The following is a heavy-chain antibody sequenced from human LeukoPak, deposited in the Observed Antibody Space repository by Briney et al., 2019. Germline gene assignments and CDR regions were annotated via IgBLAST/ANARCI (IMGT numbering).Heavy chain of an antibody. CDR2: IKSKTDGETT. D-gene: IGHD3-16*02. Sequence: PGGSLRLSCAASGLTFSNAWMSWVRRAPGQGLEWVARIKSKTDGETTDYAAPVKGRFTISRDDSKNTLYLQMNSLKTEDTAVYYCTTDYYDYVWGSYRPDYWGQGTLVTVSS. V-gene: IGHV3-15*01. J-gene: IGHJ4*02. CDR3: TTDYYDYVWGSYRPDY. CDR1: GLTFSNAW.